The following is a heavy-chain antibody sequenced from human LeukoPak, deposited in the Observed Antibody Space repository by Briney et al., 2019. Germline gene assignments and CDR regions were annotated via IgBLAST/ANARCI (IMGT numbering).Heavy chain of an antibody. Sequence: GRSLRLSCAASGFTFSRYAMHWVRQAPGMGLAWVAVISDDGGNEYYLESVKGRFTISRDNSKNTLYLQMNSLRAEDTAVYYCVVLNTGWYSDGFDMWGQGTMVTVPS. CDR3: VVLNTGWYSDGFDM. J-gene: IGHJ3*02. D-gene: IGHD6-19*01. V-gene: IGHV3-30*04. CDR1: GFTFSRYA. CDR2: ISDDGGNE.